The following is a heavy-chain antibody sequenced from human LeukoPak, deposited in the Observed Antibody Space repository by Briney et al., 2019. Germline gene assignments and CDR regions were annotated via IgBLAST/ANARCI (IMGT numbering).Heavy chain of an antibody. CDR1: GFTLTNFD. J-gene: IGHJ2*01. D-gene: IGHD3-22*01. Sequence: ASVKVSCKASGFTLTNFDINWVRQATGQGLDWMGWMNSNTGNTGYAQEFQGRVTMTRDTSIGTAYMELTNLRSEDTAVYYCARGRRGSSGPWSWYLDLWGRGTLVTASS. CDR2: MNSNTGNT. CDR3: ARGRRGSSGPWSWYLDL. V-gene: IGHV1-8*01.